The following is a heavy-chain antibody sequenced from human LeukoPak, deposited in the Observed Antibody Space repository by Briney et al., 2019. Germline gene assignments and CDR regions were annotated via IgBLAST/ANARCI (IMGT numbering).Heavy chain of an antibody. CDR1: GFTFSNYW. V-gene: IGHV3-7*01. D-gene: IGHD5-24*01. CDR2: INQDGRAT. J-gene: IGHJ4*02. Sequence: GGSLRLSCAASGFTFSNYWMTWVRQAPEEGLEGVANINQDGRATFYGHSVKGRFTISRDNAENSLYLQMTSLRAEDTAVYFCARDVGYNRFDQWGQGTLVTVSS. CDR3: ARDVGYNRFDQ.